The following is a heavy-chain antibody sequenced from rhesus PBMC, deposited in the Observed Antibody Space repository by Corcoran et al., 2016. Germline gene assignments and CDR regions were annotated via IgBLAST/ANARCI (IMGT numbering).Heavy chain of an antibody. Sequence: EVQLEQSGAEVKRPGESLKISCKTSGYSFTSHWINWVRQMPGKGLEWMGGIDPRDSHTRYHPSFQGQVTSSAGKSINTACLQWRRLKASDTATYYCAKGDDGLDSWGQGVVVTVSS. CDR3: AKGDDGLDS. V-gene: IGHV5-20*01. CDR2: IDPRDSHT. CDR1: GYSFTSHW. J-gene: IGHJ6*01.